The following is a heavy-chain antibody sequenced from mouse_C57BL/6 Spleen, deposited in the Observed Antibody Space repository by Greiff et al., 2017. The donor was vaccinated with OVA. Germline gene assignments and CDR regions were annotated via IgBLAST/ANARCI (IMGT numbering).Heavy chain of an antibody. V-gene: IGHV1-69*01. D-gene: IGHD2-5*01. CDR2: IDPSDSDT. CDR1: GYTFTSYW. J-gene: IGHJ4*01. Sequence: QVQLQQPGAELVMPGASVKLSCKASGYTFTSYWMHWVKQRPGQGLEWIGEIDPSDSDTNYNQKFKGKSTLTVDKSSSPAYMQLSSLTSEDSAVYYCARKEAYYSNYYAMDYWGQGTSVTVSS. CDR3: ARKEAYYSNYYAMDY.